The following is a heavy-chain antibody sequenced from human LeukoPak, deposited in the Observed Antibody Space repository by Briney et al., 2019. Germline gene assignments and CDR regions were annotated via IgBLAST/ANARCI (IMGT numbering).Heavy chain of an antibody. Sequence: ASVKVSCKASGYTFTSYYMQWVRQAPGQGLEWMGIINPSGGSTSYAQKFQGSVTMTRDMSTSTVYMELSSLRSEDTAVYYCARESPTYYYDSSGYYPGVWGQGTLVTVSS. CDR2: INPSGGST. J-gene: IGHJ4*02. D-gene: IGHD3-22*01. CDR1: GYTFTSYY. CDR3: ARESPTYYYDSSGYYPGV. V-gene: IGHV1-46*01.